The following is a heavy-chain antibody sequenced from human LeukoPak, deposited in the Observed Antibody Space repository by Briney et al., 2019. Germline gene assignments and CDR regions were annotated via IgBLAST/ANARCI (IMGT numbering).Heavy chain of an antibody. CDR1: GGSFSGYY. D-gene: IGHD3-22*01. CDR2: INHSGST. V-gene: IGHV4-34*01. J-gene: IGHJ4*02. Sequence: SETLSLTCAVYGGSFSGYYWSWIRQPPGKGLEWIGEINHSGSTNYNPSLKSRITISVDTSKNQFSLKLSSVSAADTAVYYCARGLGSTYYYDSSLNYWGQGTLVTVSS. CDR3: ARGLGSTYYYDSSLNY.